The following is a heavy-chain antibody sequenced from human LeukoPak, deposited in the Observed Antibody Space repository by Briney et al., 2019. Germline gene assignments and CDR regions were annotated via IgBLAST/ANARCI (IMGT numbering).Heavy chain of an antibody. J-gene: IGHJ4*02. CDR2: FKTNSGQV. CDR1: GFTFSDYA. D-gene: IGHD4-11*01. CDR3: ARSVPDYTRFDY. Sequence: GSLRLSCVASGFTFSDYAMNWDRQAPGKGLEWVSTFKTNSGQVYHAESVRGRFTISRDNSKNTVYLQMSSLRAEDTALYYCARSVPDYTRFDYWGQGALVTVSS. V-gene: IGHV3-23*01.